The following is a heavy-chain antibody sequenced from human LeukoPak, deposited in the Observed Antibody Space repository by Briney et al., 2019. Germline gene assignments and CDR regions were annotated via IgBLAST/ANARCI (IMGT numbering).Heavy chain of an antibody. V-gene: IGHV1-69*05. CDR2: IIPIFGTA. D-gene: IGHD3-10*02. CDR1: GGTSSSYA. CDR3: AYHDYYVRYFQH. Sequence: SVKASCKPSGGTSSSYATSWVRHAPGRGLEWMGGIIPIFGTANYAQKFQGRATITTDESTSTAYMELSSLRSEDTAVYYCAYHDYYVRYFQHWGQSTLVTVSS. J-gene: IGHJ1*01.